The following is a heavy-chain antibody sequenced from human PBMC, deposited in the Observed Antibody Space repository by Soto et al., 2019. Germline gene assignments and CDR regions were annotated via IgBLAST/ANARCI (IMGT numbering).Heavy chain of an antibody. Sequence: ASVKVSCKASGYAFTCYYMHWVPQAPGQGLEWMGILNPTGGSTSYAQKFQGRVTMTMDTSTSPVYMELSSLRSEDTAVYYCARERIPYGSGGSCYGAIIDYWGQ. V-gene: IGHV1-46*01. CDR1: GYAFTCYY. D-gene: IGHD2-15*01. CDR3: ARERIPYGSGGSCYGAIIDY. CDR2: LNPTGGST. J-gene: IGHJ4*01.